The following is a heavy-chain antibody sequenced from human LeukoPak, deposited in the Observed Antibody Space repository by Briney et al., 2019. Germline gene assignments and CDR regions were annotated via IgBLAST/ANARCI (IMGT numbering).Heavy chain of an antibody. Sequence: GGSLRLSCAASGXTFSNYGIHWVRQAPGKGLEWVAVVSSDGHDRYYADSVKGRFSLYKDNSRNTLYLQLNSLRYEDTAVYYCARGNGMATISSHCHYGLDVWGQGTTVSVSS. J-gene: IGHJ6*02. CDR3: ARGNGMATISSHCHYGLDV. V-gene: IGHV3-30*03. CDR1: GXTFSNYG. CDR2: VSSDGHDR. D-gene: IGHD5-24*01.